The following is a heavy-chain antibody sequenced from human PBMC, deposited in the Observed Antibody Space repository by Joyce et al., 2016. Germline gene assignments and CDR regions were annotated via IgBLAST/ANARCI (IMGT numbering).Heavy chain of an antibody. CDR1: GFTFNNYF. CDR3: ARPRGGTTLSFKY. J-gene: IGHJ4*02. V-gene: IGHV3-7*01. D-gene: IGHD1-1*01. Sequence: VQLVESGGGLIQPGGSLRLSCAASGFTFNNYFMSWVRQAPGKGQEWVANIKQDGSDTYYVDSVKGRFTISRDNAKDTLYLQMNSLRAEDTAVYYCARPRGGTTLSFKYWGQGTLVTVSS. CDR2: IKQDGSDT.